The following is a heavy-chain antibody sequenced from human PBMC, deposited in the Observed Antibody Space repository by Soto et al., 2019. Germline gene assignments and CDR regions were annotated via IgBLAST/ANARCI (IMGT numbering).Heavy chain of an antibody. CDR2: IYRGGST. J-gene: IGHJ6*02. D-gene: IGHD3-10*01. V-gene: IGHV3-66*01. CDR3: ARDRFPTGMDV. CDR1: GLTVSSNY. Sequence: EVQLGESGGGLVQPGGSLRLSCAASGLTVSSNYMSWVRQAHGKGLEWVSVIYRGGSTYYADSVKGRFTISRDNSKNTLYLQMNSLRAEDTAVYYCARDRFPTGMDVWGQGTTVTVSS.